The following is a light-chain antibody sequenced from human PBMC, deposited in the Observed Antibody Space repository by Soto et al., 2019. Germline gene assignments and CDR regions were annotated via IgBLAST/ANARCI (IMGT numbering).Light chain of an antibody. J-gene: IGKJ1*01. CDR2: WAS. CDR1: QSVFSNSNNKKY. V-gene: IGKV4-1*01. CDR3: QQYYSTPWT. Sequence: DIVMTQSADSLAVSLGERATINCKSGQSVFSNSNNKKYLAWYQQKPGQPPKLLIHWASIRESGVPDRFSGSGSGTDFTLTINSLQAEDVAVYYCQQYYSTPWTFGQGTKVDI.